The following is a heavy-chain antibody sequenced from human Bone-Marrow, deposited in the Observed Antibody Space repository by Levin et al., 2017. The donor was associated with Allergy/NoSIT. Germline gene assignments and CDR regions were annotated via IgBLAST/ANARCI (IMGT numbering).Heavy chain of an antibody. D-gene: IGHD3-10*01. CDR1: GFTFSSYE. Sequence: LSHTCAASGFTFSSYEMNWVRQAPGKGLEWVSYISSSGSTIYYADSVKGRFTISRDNAKNSLYLQMNSLRAEDTAVYYCARDYYGSGGDAFDIWGQGTMVTVSS. CDR3: ARDYYGSGGDAFDI. V-gene: IGHV3-48*03. J-gene: IGHJ3*02. CDR2: ISSSGSTI.